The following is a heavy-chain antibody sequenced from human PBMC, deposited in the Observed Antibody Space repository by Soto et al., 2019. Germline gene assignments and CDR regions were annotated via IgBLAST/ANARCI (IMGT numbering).Heavy chain of an antibody. CDR3: ARGGGVTTTGDDY. CDR2: IYHSGST. CDR1: GGSINTATHS. D-gene: IGHD4-4*01. V-gene: IGHV4-30-2*01. Sequence: QLQLQESGSGLVKPSQTLSLTCAVSGGSINTATHSWSWIRQPPGKGLEWIGYIYHSGSTYYNPSIKSRVTIAIDKSTSQVSLRLSSVTAADTAVYYCARGGGVTTTGDDYWGQGILVTVSS. J-gene: IGHJ4*02.